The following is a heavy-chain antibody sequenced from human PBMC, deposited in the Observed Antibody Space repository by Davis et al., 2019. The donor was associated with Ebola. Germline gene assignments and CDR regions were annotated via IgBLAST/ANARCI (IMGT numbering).Heavy chain of an antibody. V-gene: IGHV3-7*01. Sequence: GESLKISCAASGFTFSSYWMSWVRQAPGKGLEWVANIKQDGSEKYYVDSVKGRFTISRDNAKNSLYLQMNSLRAEDTAVYYCARGGGPNDAFDIWGQGTMVTVSS. J-gene: IGHJ3*02. CDR1: GFTFSSYW. D-gene: IGHD3-16*01. CDR2: IKQDGSEK. CDR3: ARGGGPNDAFDI.